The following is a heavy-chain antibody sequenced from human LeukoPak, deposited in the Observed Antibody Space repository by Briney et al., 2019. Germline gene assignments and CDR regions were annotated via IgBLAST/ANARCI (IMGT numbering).Heavy chain of an antibody. J-gene: IGHJ4*02. D-gene: IGHD6-19*01. Sequence: GGSLRLSCAASGXTFSSYALHWVRQAPGKGLEWVAIISYDGSNKYYADSVKGRFTISRDNSKNTLYLQMNSLRAEDTAVYYCARDRRGSGWHGEVDYWGQGTLVTVSS. CDR3: ARDRRGSGWHGEVDY. CDR2: ISYDGSNK. CDR1: GXTFSSYA. V-gene: IGHV3-30-3*01.